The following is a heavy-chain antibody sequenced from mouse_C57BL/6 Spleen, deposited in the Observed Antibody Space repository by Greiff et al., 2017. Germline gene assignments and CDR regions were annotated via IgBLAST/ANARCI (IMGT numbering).Heavy chain of an antibody. Sequence: QVQLQQPGAELVMPGASVKLSCKASGYTFTSYWMHWVKQRPGQGLEWIGEIDPSDSYTNYNQKFKGKSTLTVDKSSSTAYMQLSRLTSEDSAVYYCARSSTTVVANYAMDYWGQGTSVTVSS. CDR2: IDPSDSYT. V-gene: IGHV1-69*01. J-gene: IGHJ4*01. CDR1: GYTFTSYW. CDR3: ARSSTTVVANYAMDY. D-gene: IGHD1-1*01.